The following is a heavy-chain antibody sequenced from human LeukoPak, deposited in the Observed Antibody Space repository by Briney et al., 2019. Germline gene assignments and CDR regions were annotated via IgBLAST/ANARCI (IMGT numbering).Heavy chain of an antibody. CDR2: IWYDGSNK. J-gene: IGHJ4*02. CDR1: GFTFSSYG. Sequence: GGSLRLSCAASGFTFSSYGMHWVRQAPGKGLEWVAVIWYDGSNKYYADSVKGRFTISRDNSKNTLYLQMNSLRAEDTAVYYCAKDTRELLGGLDYWGQGTLVTVSS. D-gene: IGHD1-26*01. CDR3: AKDTRELLGGLDY. V-gene: IGHV3-30*02.